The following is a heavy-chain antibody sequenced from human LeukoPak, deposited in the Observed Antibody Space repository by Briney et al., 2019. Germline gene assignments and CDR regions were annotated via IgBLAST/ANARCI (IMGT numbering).Heavy chain of an antibody. CDR2: IYYTGST. CDR1: GGSISSSSYY. Sequence: SETLSLTCTVSGGSISSSSYYWGWIRQPPGKGLEWIGSIYYTGSTNYNPSLKSRVTISVDTSKNQFSLKLSSVTAADTAIYYCARGGYYGSGNDFRFDPWGQGTLVTVSS. J-gene: IGHJ5*02. D-gene: IGHD3-10*01. CDR3: ARGGYYGSGNDFRFDP. V-gene: IGHV4-39*07.